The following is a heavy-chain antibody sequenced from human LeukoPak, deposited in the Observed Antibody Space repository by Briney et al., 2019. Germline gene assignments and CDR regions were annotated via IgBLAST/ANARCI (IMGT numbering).Heavy chain of an antibody. Sequence: SETLSLTCTVSGGSISSSSYYWGWIRQPPGKGLEWIGSIYYSGSTYYNPSLKSRVTISVDTSKNQFSLKLSSVTAADTAVYYCARDDDYVWGSYRHRGTRFDYWGQGTLVTVSS. CDR1: GGSISSSSYY. J-gene: IGHJ4*02. V-gene: IGHV4-39*07. CDR3: ARDDDYVWGSYRHRGTRFDY. D-gene: IGHD3-16*02. CDR2: IYYSGST.